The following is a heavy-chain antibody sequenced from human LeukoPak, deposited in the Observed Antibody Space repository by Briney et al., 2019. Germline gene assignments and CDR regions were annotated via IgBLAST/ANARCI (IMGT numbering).Heavy chain of an antibody. J-gene: IGHJ5*02. CDR1: GGSISSYY. D-gene: IGHD6-13*01. V-gene: IGHV4-4*07. Sequence: SETLSLTCTVSGGSISSYYWGWIRQPAGKGLEGIGRIYTSGSTNYNPSLKSRVTMSVDTSKNQFSLKLSSVTAADTAVYYCAREEVAAAAGTNWFDPWGQGTLVTVSS. CDR3: AREEVAAAAGTNWFDP. CDR2: IYTSGST.